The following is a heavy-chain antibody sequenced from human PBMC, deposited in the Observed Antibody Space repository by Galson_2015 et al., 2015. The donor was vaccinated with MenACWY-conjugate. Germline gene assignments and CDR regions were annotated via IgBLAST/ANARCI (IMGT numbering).Heavy chain of an antibody. D-gene: IGHD3-22*01. J-gene: IGHJ4*02. V-gene: IGHV4-59*01. CDR3: ARGGYYESSGYIQENFDY. Sequence: SETLSLTCTVSGGSITSSYWSWIRQPPGKGLEWIGYMFYSGNTNYNPSLKSRVTISVDTSKNQFSLRLSSVTAADTAVYYCARGGYYESSGYIQENFDYWGQGTLVTVSS. CDR1: GGSITSSY. CDR2: MFYSGNT.